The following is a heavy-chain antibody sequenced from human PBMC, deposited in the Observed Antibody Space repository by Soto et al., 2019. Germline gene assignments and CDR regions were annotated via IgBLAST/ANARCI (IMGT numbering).Heavy chain of an antibody. Sequence: GASVKVSWKACGYTFTSYGISLGRQAPGQGLEWMGWISAYNGNTNYAQKLQGRVTMTTDTSTSTAYMELRSLRSDDTAVYYGARDDEVSSSWFDPWGQGTLVTVSS. CDR3: ARDDEVSSSWFDP. CDR1: GYTFTSYG. D-gene: IGHD6-13*01. J-gene: IGHJ5*02. V-gene: IGHV1-18*01. CDR2: ISAYNGNT.